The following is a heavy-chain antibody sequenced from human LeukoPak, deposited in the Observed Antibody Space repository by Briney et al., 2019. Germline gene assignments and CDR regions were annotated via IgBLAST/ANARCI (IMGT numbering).Heavy chain of an antibody. CDR3: ARERRYYYDSSGFYPYFDY. CDR2: IYYSGST. V-gene: IGHV4-59*12. J-gene: IGHJ4*02. D-gene: IGHD3-22*01. CDR1: GGSISPYY. Sequence: SETLSLTCTVSGGSISPYYWSWIRQPPGKGLEWIGYIYYSGSTYYNPSLKSRVTISVDTSQNQFSLKLSSVTAADTAVYYCARERRYYYDSSGFYPYFDYWGQGTLVTVSS.